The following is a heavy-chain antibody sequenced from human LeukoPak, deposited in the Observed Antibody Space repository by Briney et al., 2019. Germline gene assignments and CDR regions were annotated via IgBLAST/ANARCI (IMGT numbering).Heavy chain of an antibody. CDR3: AKGEVPAAASFGY. J-gene: IGHJ4*02. V-gene: IGHV1-69*04. Sequence: VASVKVSCKASGGTFSSYAISWVRQAPGQGLEWMGRIIPILGIANYAQKFQGRVTITADKSTSTAYMELSSLRSEDTAVYYCAKGEVPAAASFGYWGQGTLVTVSS. D-gene: IGHD2-2*01. CDR1: GGTFSSYA. CDR2: IIPILGIA.